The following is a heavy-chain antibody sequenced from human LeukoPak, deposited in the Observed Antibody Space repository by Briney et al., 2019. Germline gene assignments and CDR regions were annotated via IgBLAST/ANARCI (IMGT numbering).Heavy chain of an antibody. CDR3: ATDRIVRASAFDF. D-gene: IGHD1-26*01. CDR2: INIVTNADAAT. V-gene: IGHV3-15*01. Sequence: GGSLRFSCAASDSSFSTTWMDWVLKAPGMTLEYIGRINIVTNADAATRYAAPVTGRFFISKDDSRNTLYLDINSLRNKDPAVYYCATDRIVRASAFDFWGRGTMVTVSS. CDR1: DSSFSTTW. J-gene: IGHJ3*01.